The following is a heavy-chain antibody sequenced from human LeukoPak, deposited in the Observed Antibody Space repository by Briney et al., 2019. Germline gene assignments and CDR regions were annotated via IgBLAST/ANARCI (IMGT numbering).Heavy chain of an antibody. Sequence: ASVKVSCKASGYTFTDYYMHWVRQAPGQGLEWMGWINPNNGGTKYAQKFQGRVTMTRDTSISTAYMELSRLRSDDTAVYYCARGSRLKTNWFDPWGQGTLVTVSS. V-gene: IGHV1-2*02. CDR2: INPNNGGT. J-gene: IGHJ5*02. CDR1: GYTFTDYY. CDR3: ARGSRLKTNWFDP.